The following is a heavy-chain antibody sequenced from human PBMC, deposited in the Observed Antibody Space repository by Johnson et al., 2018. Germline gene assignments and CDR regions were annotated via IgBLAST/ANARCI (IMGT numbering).Heavy chain of an antibody. CDR1: GFSVSSNY. CDR2: INSGGIT. D-gene: IGHD3-22*01. J-gene: IGHJ1*01. V-gene: IGHV3-53*01. Sequence: VQLVESGGGLIQPGGSLRLSCAVSGFSVSSNYINWARQAPGKGLEWGSVINSGGITYYADSVKGRFTISRDNSKNTVFLQMNSLKAEDTAVYYCASGGYSDPEKFHHWGQGTLVTVSS. CDR3: ASGGYSDPEKFHH.